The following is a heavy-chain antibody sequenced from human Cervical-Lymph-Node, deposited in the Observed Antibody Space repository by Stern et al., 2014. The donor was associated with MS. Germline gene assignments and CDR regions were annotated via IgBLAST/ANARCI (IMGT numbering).Heavy chain of an antibody. CDR3: TRGGLGTGIDY. J-gene: IGHJ4*02. CDR2: INNDGTTA. D-gene: IGHD1/OR15-1a*01. V-gene: IGHV3-74*02. Sequence: MQLVQSGGGLVQPGGSLRLSCAASGFAFSRHWIHWVRQAPGKGLVWVSQINNDGTTATYADSVKGRFTMSRDNANNTVYLQMNSLRVEDTAEYYCTRGGLGTGIDYWGQGTLVTVSA. CDR1: GFAFSRHW.